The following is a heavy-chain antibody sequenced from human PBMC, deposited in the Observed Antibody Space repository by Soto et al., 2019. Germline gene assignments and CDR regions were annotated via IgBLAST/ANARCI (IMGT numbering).Heavy chain of an antibody. Sequence: QAHLVQSGPEVKKPGASVKVSCKGSGYIFTSYGIAWVRQAPGQGLEGMGWISAHNGNTEYAQKFQGRVTVTRETSTSTAYLELRSLRSYDTVLYYCARGRYGDYWGQGALVTVSS. V-gene: IGHV1-18*01. CDR2: ISAHNGNT. D-gene: IGHD4-17*01. CDR1: GYIFTSYG. J-gene: IGHJ4*02. CDR3: ARGRYGDY.